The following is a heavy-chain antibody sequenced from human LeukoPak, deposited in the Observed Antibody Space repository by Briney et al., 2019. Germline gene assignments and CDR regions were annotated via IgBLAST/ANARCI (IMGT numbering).Heavy chain of an antibody. CDR3: AKDMWTGTVGMDV. V-gene: IGHV3-9*01. Sequence: GGSLRLSCAASGFTFDDYAMHWVRQAPGKGLEWVSGISWNSGSIGYADSVKGRFTISRDNAKNSLYLQMNRLRAEDTALYYCAKDMWTGTVGMDVWGQGTTVTVSS. D-gene: IGHD3/OR15-3a*01. J-gene: IGHJ6*02. CDR1: GFTFDDYA. CDR2: ISWNSGSI.